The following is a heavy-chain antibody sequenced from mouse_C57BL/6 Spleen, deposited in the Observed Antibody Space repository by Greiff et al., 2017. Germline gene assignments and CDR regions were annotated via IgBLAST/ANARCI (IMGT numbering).Heavy chain of an antibody. V-gene: IGHV1-15*01. D-gene: IGHD2-1*01. CDR3: TRSRGNYSFDD. CDR2: IDPETGGT. J-gene: IGHJ2*01. CDR1: GYTFTDYE. Sequence: QVQLKQPGAELVRPGASVTLSCKASGYTFTDYEMHWVKQTPVHGLEWIGAIDPETGGTAYNQKFKGKAILTADKSSSTAYMELRSLTSEDSAVYYCTRSRGNYSFDDWGQGTTLTVSS.